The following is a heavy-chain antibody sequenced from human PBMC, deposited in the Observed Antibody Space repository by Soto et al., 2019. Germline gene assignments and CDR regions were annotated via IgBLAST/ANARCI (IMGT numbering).Heavy chain of an antibody. J-gene: IGHJ5*02. CDR2: ISYDGSNK. V-gene: IGHV3-30*18. Sequence: QVQLVESGGGVVQPGRSLRLSCAASGFTFSSYGMHWVRQAPGKGLEWVAVISYDGSNKYYADSVKGRFTISRDNSKNXLYLQMNSLRAEDTAVYYCAKDFMVRGVNTNWFDPWGQGTLVTVSS. D-gene: IGHD3-10*01. CDR1: GFTFSSYG. CDR3: AKDFMVRGVNTNWFDP.